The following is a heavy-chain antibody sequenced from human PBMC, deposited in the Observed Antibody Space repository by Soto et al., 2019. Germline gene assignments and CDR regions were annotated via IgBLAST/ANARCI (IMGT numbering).Heavy chain of an antibody. J-gene: IGHJ4*02. CDR3: ARHTPAISISDH. Sequence: SETLSLTCTVSDKSISSGSYYWGWIRQPPGKGLEWIGSIYYSGSTYYNPSLESRVTISVDTSKNQFSLKLSSVTAADTAVYYCARHTPAISISDHWGQGTLVTVSS. CDR2: IYYSGST. D-gene: IGHD2-15*01. CDR1: DKSISSGSYY. V-gene: IGHV4-39*01.